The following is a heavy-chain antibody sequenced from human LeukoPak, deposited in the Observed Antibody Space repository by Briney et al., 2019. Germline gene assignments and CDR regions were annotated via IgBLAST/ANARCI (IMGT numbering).Heavy chain of an antibody. D-gene: IGHD3-22*01. J-gene: IGHJ4*02. Sequence: PGGSLRLSCAASGFTFSSYAMSWVRQAPGKGLEWVSAISGSGGSTYYADSVKGRFTISRDNSKNTLYLQMNSLRAEDTAVYYCANAFDSSGLTPLQFDYWGQGTLVTVSS. CDR2: ISGSGGST. V-gene: IGHV3-23*01. CDR1: GFTFSSYA. CDR3: ANAFDSSGLTPLQFDY.